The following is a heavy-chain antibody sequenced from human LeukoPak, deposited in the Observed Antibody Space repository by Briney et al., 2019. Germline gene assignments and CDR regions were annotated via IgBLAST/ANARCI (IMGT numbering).Heavy chain of an antibody. CDR1: GYTFTGYY. J-gene: IGHJ4*02. CDR3: ARADKIAVAGPRWGY. CDR2: INPNSGGT. Sequence: ASVKVSCKASGYTFTGYYMHWVRQAPGQGLEWMGWINPNSGGTNYAQKFQGRVTMTRDTSISTAYMELSRLRSDDTAVYYCARADKIAVAGPRWGYWGQGTLVTVSS. D-gene: IGHD6-19*01. V-gene: IGHV1-2*02.